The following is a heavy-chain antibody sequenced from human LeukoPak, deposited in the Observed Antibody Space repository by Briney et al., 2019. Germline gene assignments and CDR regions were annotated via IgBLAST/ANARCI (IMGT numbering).Heavy chain of an antibody. CDR3: ARGVNFCSSSHCRGDYFDS. CDR2: IYFTGTT. Sequence: SETLSLTCTVSGGSISNSSYFWGWIRQPPGKGLEWIGSIYFTGTTYYNPSLKSRVTVSENTSKNQLSLRVTFVTATDTAVYYCARGVNFCSSSHCRGDYFDSWGQGTLVTVSS. V-gene: IGHV4-39*01. J-gene: IGHJ4*02. D-gene: IGHD2-2*01. CDR1: GGSISNSSYF.